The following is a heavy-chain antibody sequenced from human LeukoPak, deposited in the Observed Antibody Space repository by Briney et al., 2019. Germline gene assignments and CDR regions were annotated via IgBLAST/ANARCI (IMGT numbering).Heavy chain of an antibody. CDR2: ISAYNGNT. V-gene: IGHV1-18*04. CDR3: ARDMHYDSSGYWNY. CDR1: GYIFTGYY. D-gene: IGHD3-22*01. Sequence: ASVKVSCKASGYIFTGYYMHWVRQAPGQGLEWMGWISAYNGNTNYAQKLQGRVTMTTDTSTSTAYMERRSLRSDDTAVYYCARDMHYDSSGYWNYWGQGTLVTVSS. J-gene: IGHJ4*02.